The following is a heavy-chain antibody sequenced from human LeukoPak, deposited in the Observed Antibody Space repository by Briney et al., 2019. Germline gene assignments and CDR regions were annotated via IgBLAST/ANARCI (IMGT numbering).Heavy chain of an antibody. J-gene: IGHJ3*02. CDR3: ARRSTPSAFDI. CDR2: IYYSGNT. V-gene: IGHV4-39*07. Sequence: SETLSLTCTVSGGSISSSSYYWGWIRQPPGKGLEWIGSIYYSGNTYYNPSLKSRVTISVDTSKNQFSLKLSSVTAADTAVYYCARRSTPSAFDIWGQGTMVTVSS. CDR1: GGSISSSSYY. D-gene: IGHD2-2*01.